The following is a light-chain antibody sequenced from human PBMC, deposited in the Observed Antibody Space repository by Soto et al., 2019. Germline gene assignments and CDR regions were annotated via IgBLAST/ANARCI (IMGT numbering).Light chain of an antibody. CDR2: DAS. Sequence: DIQMTQSPSTLSASVGDRVTITCRASQSFTGMLAWYQQKPGKAPKLLIYDASSLKSGVPSRFSGSGSGTEFTLTISSLRPDDFATYYCQQYHSYSTFGQGTRLEIK. CDR1: QSFTGM. V-gene: IGKV1-5*01. J-gene: IGKJ2*01. CDR3: QQYHSYST.